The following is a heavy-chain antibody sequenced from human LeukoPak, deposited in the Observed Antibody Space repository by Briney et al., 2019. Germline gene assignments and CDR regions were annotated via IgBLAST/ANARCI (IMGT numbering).Heavy chain of an antibody. D-gene: IGHD6-19*01. V-gene: IGHV3-23*01. Sequence: GGSLRLSCAASGFTFGSYAMSWVRQAPGKGLELVSAISGSGGSTYSADSVKGRFTISRDNSKNTMYLQMNSLTAEETAVYYRAKDLYSSGWYYFDYWGQGTLVTVSS. J-gene: IGHJ4*02. CDR1: GFTFGSYA. CDR2: ISGSGGST. CDR3: AKDLYSSGWYYFDY.